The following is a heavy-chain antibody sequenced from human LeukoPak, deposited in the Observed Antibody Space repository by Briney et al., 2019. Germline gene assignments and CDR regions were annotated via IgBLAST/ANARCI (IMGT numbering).Heavy chain of an antibody. CDR2: FDPENGET. CDR3: ARDRGSGELVDY. CDR1: GYTLTELS. D-gene: IGHD3-10*01. V-gene: IGHV1-24*01. Sequence: ASVKVSCKVSGYTLTELSMHWVRQAPGKGLEWMGGFDPENGETIYAQKFQGRVTMTRDTSTSTVYMELSSLRSEDTAVYYCARDRGSGELVDYWGQGTLVTVSS. J-gene: IGHJ4*02.